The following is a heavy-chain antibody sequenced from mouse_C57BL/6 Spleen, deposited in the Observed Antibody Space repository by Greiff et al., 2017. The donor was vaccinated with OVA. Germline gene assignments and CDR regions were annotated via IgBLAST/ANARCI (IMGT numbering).Heavy chain of an antibody. CDR3: ARSGSSPGYFDV. J-gene: IGHJ1*03. Sequence: VQLQQSGPELVKPGASVKISCKASGYSFTGYYMNWVKQSPGKSLEWIGEINPSTGGTTYNQKFKAKATMTVDKSSSPAYMQLKSLTSEDSAVYYCARSGSSPGYFDVWGTGTTVTVSS. CDR2: INPSTGGT. V-gene: IGHV1-42*01. D-gene: IGHD1-1*01. CDR1: GYSFTGYY.